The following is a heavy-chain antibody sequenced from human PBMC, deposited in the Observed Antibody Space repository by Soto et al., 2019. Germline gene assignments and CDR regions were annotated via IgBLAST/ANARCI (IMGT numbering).Heavy chain of an antibody. V-gene: IGHV1-3*01. CDR3: GRDSPPYSSSWYSYYYYGMDV. Sequence: ASVKVSCKASGYTFTSYAMHWVRQAPGQRLEWMGWINAGNGNTKYSQKFQGRVTITRDTSASTAYMELSSLRSEDTAVYYCGRDSPPYSSSWYSYYYYGMDVWGQGTTVTVSS. CDR2: INAGNGNT. D-gene: IGHD6-13*01. J-gene: IGHJ6*02. CDR1: GYTFTSYA.